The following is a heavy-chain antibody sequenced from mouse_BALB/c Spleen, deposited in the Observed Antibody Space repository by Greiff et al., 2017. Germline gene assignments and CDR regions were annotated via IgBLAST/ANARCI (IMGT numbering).Heavy chain of an antibody. CDR2: IWAGGST. J-gene: IGHJ4*01. D-gene: IGHD2-10*01. Sequence: VKLKQSGPGLVAPSQSLSITCTVSGFSLTSYGVHWVRQPPGKGLEWLGVIWAGGSTNYNSALMSRLSISKDNSKSQVFLKMNSLQTDDTAMYYCATSYYGNFMDYWGQGTSVTVSS. CDR3: ATSYYGNFMDY. CDR1: GFSLTSYG. V-gene: IGHV2-9*02.